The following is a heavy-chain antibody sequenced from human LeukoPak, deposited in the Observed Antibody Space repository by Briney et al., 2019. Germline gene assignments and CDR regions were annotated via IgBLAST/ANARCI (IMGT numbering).Heavy chain of an antibody. CDR3: ARAGSSSWFDY. CDR2: ISSSSSYI. D-gene: IGHD6-13*01. CDR1: GFPFRGIS. Sequence: GGPLSLPFPPSGFPFRGISMNWSAQPPGKGWEWVSSISSSSSYIYYADSVKGPFTISRDNAKNSLYLQMNSLRAEDTAVYYCARAGSSSWFDYWGQGTLVTVSS. V-gene: IGHV3-21*01. J-gene: IGHJ4*02.